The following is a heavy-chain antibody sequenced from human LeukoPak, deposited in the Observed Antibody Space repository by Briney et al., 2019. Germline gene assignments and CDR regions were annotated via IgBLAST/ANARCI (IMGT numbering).Heavy chain of an antibody. D-gene: IGHD2-15*01. CDR1: GGSISSSSYY. CDR2: IYYSGST. CDR3: ARERDWAGGHCSGGSCYRVIWFDP. Sequence: SETLSLTCTVSGGSISSSSYYWGWIRQPPGKGLEWIGSIYYSGSTYYNPSLKSRVTISVDTSKNQFSLKLSSVTAADTAVYYCARERDWAGGHCSGGSCYRVIWFDPWGQGTLVTVSS. J-gene: IGHJ5*02. V-gene: IGHV4-39*07.